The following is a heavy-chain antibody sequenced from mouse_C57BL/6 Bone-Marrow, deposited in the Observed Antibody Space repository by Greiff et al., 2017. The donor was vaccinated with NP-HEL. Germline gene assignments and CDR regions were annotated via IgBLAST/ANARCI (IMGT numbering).Heavy chain of an antibody. CDR3: ARWTGTWYFDV. J-gene: IGHJ1*03. CDR1: GYTFTSYW. D-gene: IGHD4-1*01. Sequence: QVQLQQPGAELVKPGASVKLSCKASGYTFTSYWMHWVKQRPGRGLEWIGRIDPNNGGTSYNQKFKGKATLTVDKSSSTAYMELRSLTSEDSAVYYCARWTGTWYFDVWGTGTTVTVSS. CDR2: IDPNNGGT. V-gene: IGHV1-62-3*01.